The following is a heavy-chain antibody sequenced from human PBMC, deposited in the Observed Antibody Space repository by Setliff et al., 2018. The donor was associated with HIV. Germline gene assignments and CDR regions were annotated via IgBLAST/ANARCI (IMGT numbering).Heavy chain of an antibody. CDR1: GYTFTSYD. CDR3: ARGSRGYSAYDVGRFVS. Sequence: ASVNVSCKASGYTFTSYDINWVRQATGQGLEWMGWMNPNSGNTGHAPKFQGRVTMTKNTSINTAYMELNSLRSEDTAMYYCARGSRGYSAYDVGRFVSWGQGTLVTVSS. D-gene: IGHD5-12*01. J-gene: IGHJ4*02. V-gene: IGHV1-8*01. CDR2: MNPNSGNT.